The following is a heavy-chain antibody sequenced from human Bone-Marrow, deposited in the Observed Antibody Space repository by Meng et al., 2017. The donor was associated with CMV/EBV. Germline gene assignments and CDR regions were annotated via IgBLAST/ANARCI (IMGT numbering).Heavy chain of an antibody. CDR2: INQDQSQK. Sequence: GESLKISCAASEFTFSSLWMTWVRQAPGKGLEWVANINQDQSQKNYVDSVRGRVTISVDTSKKQFSLKLSSVTAADTAVYYCARTAYCGGDCYAVKLWGQGTMVTVSS. V-gene: IGHV3-7*01. D-gene: IGHD2-21*01. J-gene: IGHJ3*01. CDR1: EFTFSSLW. CDR3: ARTAYCGGDCYAVKL.